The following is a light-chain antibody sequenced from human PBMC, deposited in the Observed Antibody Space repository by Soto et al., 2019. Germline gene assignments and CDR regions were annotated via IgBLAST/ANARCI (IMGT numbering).Light chain of an antibody. J-gene: IGKJ2*01. CDR3: QQYGSSPLYT. CDR2: GAS. V-gene: IGKV3-20*01. Sequence: EIVLTQSPGTLSLSPGERATLSCRASQSVSSSYLAWYQQQPGQAPRLLIYGASSRSTGIPDRFSGSGSGTDFTLTISRLEPADFAVYYCQQYGSSPLYTFGQGTKLEIK. CDR1: QSVSSSY.